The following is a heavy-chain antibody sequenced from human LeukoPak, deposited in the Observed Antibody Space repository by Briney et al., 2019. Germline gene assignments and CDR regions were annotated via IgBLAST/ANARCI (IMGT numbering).Heavy chain of an antibody. D-gene: IGHD3-22*01. J-gene: IGHJ4*02. Sequence: ASVKVSCKASGYKFTGYYIHWVRQAPGQGLEWMGWINPNNGGTGFAQKFQGRVTMTRDTSISTAYMELSRLISDDTAMYYCARDIDYYDSRRFYYWGQGTLVTVSS. V-gene: IGHV1-2*02. CDR1: GYKFTGYY. CDR2: INPNNGGT. CDR3: ARDIDYYDSRRFYY.